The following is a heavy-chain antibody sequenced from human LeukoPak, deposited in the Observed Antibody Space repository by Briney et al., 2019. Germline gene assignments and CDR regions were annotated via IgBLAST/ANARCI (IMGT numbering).Heavy chain of an antibody. CDR3: AKGQWELLYYFDY. J-gene: IGHJ4*02. CDR2: ISWNSGSI. Sequence: GGSLRLSCAASGFTFDDYAMHWVRQAPGKGLEWVSGISWNSGSIGYADPVKGRFTISRDNAKNSLYLQMNSLRAEDTALYYCAKGQWELLYYFDYWGQGTLVTVSS. CDR1: GFTFDDYA. D-gene: IGHD1-26*01. V-gene: IGHV3-9*01.